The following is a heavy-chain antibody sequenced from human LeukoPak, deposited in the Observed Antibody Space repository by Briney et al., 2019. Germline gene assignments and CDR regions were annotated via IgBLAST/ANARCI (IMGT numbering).Heavy chain of an antibody. Sequence: GGSLRLSCAASGFTFSSYWMHWVRQAPGKGLVWVSRINSDGSSTSYADSVKGRFTISRDNAKNTLYLQMNSLRAEDTAVYYCAKGKWELLHPQPFDYWGQGTLVTVSS. J-gene: IGHJ4*02. D-gene: IGHD1-26*01. CDR2: INSDGSST. CDR1: GFTFSSYW. CDR3: AKGKWELLHPQPFDY. V-gene: IGHV3-74*01.